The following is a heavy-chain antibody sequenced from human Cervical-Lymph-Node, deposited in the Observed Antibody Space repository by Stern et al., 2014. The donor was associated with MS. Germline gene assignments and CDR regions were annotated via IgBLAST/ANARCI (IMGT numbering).Heavy chain of an antibody. CDR3: ARDSGILYLGYFQH. D-gene: IGHD2-15*01. V-gene: IGHV3-30*01. CDR1: GFTFSSYA. J-gene: IGHJ1*01. Sequence: VQLLESGGGVVQPGRSLRLSCAASGFTFSSYAMHWVRQAPGTGLEWGAVISYDGSNKYYADSVKGRFTISRDNSKNTLYLQMNSLRAEDTAVYYCARDSGILYLGYFQHWGQGTLVTVSS. CDR2: ISYDGSNK.